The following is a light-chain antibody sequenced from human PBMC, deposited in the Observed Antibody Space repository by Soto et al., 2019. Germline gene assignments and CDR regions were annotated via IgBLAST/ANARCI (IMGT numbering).Light chain of an antibody. CDR3: LQQNSFPQS. CDR2: AAS. J-gene: IGKJ4*01. CDR1: QGIGNY. Sequence: DIQMTQSPSSLSASVGDRVTIICRASQGIGNYVGWYQQKPGKAPKRLIYAASNLGSGVPPRFSGSGSGTEFTLTISTLQREDFAVYYCLQQNSFPQSFGGGTTVEIK. V-gene: IGKV1-17*01.